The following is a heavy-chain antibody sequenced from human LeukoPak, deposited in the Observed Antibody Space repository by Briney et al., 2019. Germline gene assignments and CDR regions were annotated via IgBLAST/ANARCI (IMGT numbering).Heavy chain of an antibody. CDR1: GGSVSDNGFF. V-gene: IGHV4-39*01. CDR3: ARRGTYWNALGC. J-gene: IGHJ4*02. D-gene: IGHD1-1*01. Sequence: VKPSETLSLTCTVSGGSVSDNGFFWGWIRQPPGRGLEWIGSVSYTGSTHYDPSLKSRVTMSIDTSKSPFSLNLTPVTAADTAVYYCARRGTYWNALGCWGQGALVTVSS. CDR2: VSYTGST.